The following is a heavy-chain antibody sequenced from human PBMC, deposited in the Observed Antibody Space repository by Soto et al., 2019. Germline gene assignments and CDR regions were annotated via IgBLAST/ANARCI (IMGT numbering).Heavy chain of an antibody. CDR1: GFTFSSYG. CDR3: AREEHSYYYYGMDV. D-gene: IGHD1-26*01. V-gene: IGHV3-33*01. Sequence: PGGSLRLSCAASGFTFSSYGMHWVRQAPGKGLEWVAVIWYDGSNKYYADSVKGRFTISRDNSKNTLYLQMNSLRAEDTAVYYCAREEHSYYYYGMDVWGKGTTVTVS. CDR2: IWYDGSNK. J-gene: IGHJ6*04.